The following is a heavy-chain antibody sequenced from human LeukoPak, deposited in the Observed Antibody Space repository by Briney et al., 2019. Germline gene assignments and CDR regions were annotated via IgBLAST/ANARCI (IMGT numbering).Heavy chain of an antibody. CDR1: GFTVSSNY. CDR2: IYSGGTT. V-gene: IGHV3-53*01. D-gene: IGHD3-22*01. J-gene: IGHJ4*02. Sequence: LSGGSLRLSCAASGFTVSSNYMTWVRQAPGKGLEWLSVIYSGGTTYYADSAKGRFTISRDNSKNTLYLQMNSLRAEDTAVYYCARRYDGSGYLDYWGQGTLVTVSS. CDR3: ARRYDGSGYLDY.